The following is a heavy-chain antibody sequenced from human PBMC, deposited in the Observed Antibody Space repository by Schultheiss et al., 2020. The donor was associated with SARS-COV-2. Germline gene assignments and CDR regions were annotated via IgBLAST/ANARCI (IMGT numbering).Heavy chain of an antibody. V-gene: IGHV4-38-2*02. CDR3: AGGGYSGYEEFDY. D-gene: IGHD5-12*01. CDR1: GGSISSGYY. Sequence: SETLSLTCTVSGGSISSGYYWGWIRQPPGKGLEWIGSIYHSGSTYYNPSLKSRVTISVDTSKNQFSLKLSSVTAADTAVYYCAGGGYSGYEEFDYWGQGTLVTVSS. CDR2: IYHSGST. J-gene: IGHJ4*02.